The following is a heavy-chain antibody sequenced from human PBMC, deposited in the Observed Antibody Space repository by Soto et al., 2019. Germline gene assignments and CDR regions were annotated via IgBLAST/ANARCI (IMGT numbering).Heavy chain of an antibody. D-gene: IGHD4-17*01. CDR3: ARQGYGDYAWVRWFDP. CDR2: IYPGDSDT. J-gene: IGHJ5*02. CDR1: GYSFTSYW. V-gene: IGHV5-51*01. Sequence: GESLKISCKGSGYSFTSYWIGWVRQMPGKGLEWMGIIYPGDSDTRYSPSFQGQVTISADKSISTAYLQWSSLKASDTAMYYCARQGYGDYAWVRWFDPWGQGTLVTVSS.